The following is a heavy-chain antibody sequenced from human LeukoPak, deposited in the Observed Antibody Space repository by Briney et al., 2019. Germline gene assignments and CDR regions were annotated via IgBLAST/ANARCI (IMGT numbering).Heavy chain of an antibody. V-gene: IGHV3-21*01. CDR2: ISTGSSFI. Sequence: GGSLRLSCAASGFTFNSYNMNWVRQTPGKGLEWVSYISTGSSFIYYAGSVKGRFTISRDNAKSSLFLQMNSLRAEDTAVYYCARGPLMDVWGQGTTVTVSS. J-gene: IGHJ6*02. CDR3: ARGPLMDV. CDR1: GFTFNSYN.